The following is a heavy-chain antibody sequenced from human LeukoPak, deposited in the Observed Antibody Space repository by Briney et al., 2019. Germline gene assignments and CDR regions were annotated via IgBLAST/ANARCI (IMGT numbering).Heavy chain of an antibody. CDR2: IYSGGST. D-gene: IGHD3-16*01. CDR1: GFTENSNY. Sequence: GGSLRLFCAASGFTENSNYISWVRQATGKGLEWVSVIYSGGSTYYADSVKGRFTISRDKSKNTLYLQMNSLRAEDTAVYYCSRGDFGPDAFDIWGQGTMGTVSA. CDR3: SRGDFGPDAFDI. V-gene: IGHV3-53*01. J-gene: IGHJ3*02.